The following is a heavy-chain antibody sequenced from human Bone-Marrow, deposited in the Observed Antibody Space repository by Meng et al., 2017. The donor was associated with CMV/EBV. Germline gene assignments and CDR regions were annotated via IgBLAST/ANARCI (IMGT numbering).Heavy chain of an antibody. CDR2: IYYSGST. V-gene: IGHV4-59*01. D-gene: IGHD3-22*01. J-gene: IGHJ6*02. Sequence: SEILSPTCKVSGGSISSSYWSWIRKPPGKGLEWIGYIYYSGSTNYNPSLKSRVTISVDTSKNQFSLKLSSVTAADTAVYYCARSGYYYTYYYGMDVWGQGTTVTVSS. CDR3: ARSGYYYTYYYGMDV. CDR1: GGSISSSY.